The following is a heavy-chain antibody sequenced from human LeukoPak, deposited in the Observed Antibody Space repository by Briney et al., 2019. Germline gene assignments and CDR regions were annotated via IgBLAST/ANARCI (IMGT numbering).Heavy chain of an antibody. CDR1: GFTLSSYW. V-gene: IGHV3-74*01. Sequence: PAGSLRLSCAVSGFTLSSYWRHWVRQLPGKGLVWVSRINCDGSGISYAGSVKGRFTISRDNAKNTLYLQMNSLRAEDTAVYYCARGNAHAFDIWGQGTMVTVSS. J-gene: IGHJ3*02. CDR3: ARGNAHAFDI. CDR2: INCDGSGI.